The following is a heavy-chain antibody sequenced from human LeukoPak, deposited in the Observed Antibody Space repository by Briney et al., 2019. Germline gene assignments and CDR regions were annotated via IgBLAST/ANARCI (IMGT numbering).Heavy chain of an antibody. V-gene: IGHV1-18*04. D-gene: IGHD6-13*01. CDR2: ISAYNGNT. CDR1: GYTFTSYG. Sequence: ASVKVSCKASGYTFTSYGISWVRQAPGQGLEWMGWISAYNGNTNYAQKLQGRVTMTTDTSTSTAYMELRSLRSDDTAVYYCAGDVYSSYWSAYGMVVWGKGTTVTVSS. J-gene: IGHJ6*04. CDR3: AGDVYSSYWSAYGMVV.